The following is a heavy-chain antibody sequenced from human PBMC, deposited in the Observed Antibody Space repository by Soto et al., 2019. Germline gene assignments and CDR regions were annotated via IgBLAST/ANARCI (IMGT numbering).Heavy chain of an antibody. CDR3: ARLVGSTSQSHGDYYYGMDV. J-gene: IGHJ6*02. D-gene: IGHD2-2*01. Sequence: PSETLSLTCTASGGSISSYYWSWIRQPPGKGLEWIGYIYYSGSTNYNPSLKSRVTISVDTSKNQFSLKLSSVTAADTAVYYCARLVGSTSQSHGDYYYGMDVWGQGTTVTVSS. CDR2: IYYSGST. V-gene: IGHV4-59*01. CDR1: GGSISSYY.